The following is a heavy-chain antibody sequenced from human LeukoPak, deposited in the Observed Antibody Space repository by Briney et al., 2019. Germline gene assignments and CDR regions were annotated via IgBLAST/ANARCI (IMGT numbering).Heavy chain of an antibody. CDR2: INPNSGGT. J-gene: IGHJ4*02. D-gene: IGHD2-8*01. CDR3: ARDILYPVGWSGGY. V-gene: IGHV1-2*02. CDR1: GYTFTGYY. Sequence: GASVKVSCKAFGYTFTGYYMHWVRQAPGQGLEWMGWINPNSGGTNYAQKFQGRVTMTRDTSISTAYMELSRLRSDDTAVYYCARDILYPVGWSGGYWGQGTLVTVSS.